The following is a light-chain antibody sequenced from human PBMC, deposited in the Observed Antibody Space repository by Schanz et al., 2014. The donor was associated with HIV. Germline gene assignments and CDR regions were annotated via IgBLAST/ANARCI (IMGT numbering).Light chain of an antibody. CDR1: SSDVGGYNF. CDR3: SSYAATSNVL. Sequence: QSALTQPPSASGSPGQSVTISCTGTSSDVGGYNFVSWFQQHPGKAPKLMIYEVTKRPSGVPARFSGSKSGNTASLTVSAVQPEDEADYYCSSYAATSNVLFGGGTKLTVL. V-gene: IGLV2-8*01. J-gene: IGLJ3*02. CDR2: EVT.